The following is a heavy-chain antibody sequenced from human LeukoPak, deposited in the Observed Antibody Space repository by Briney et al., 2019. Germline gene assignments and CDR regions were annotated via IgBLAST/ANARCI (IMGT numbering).Heavy chain of an antibody. CDR1: GYTFTSYG. CDR3: ARPSGSYYDAPSYDI. D-gene: IGHD3-10*01. Sequence: GASVKVSCKASGYTFTSYGISWVRQAPGQGLEWMGGIIPIFGTANYAQKFQGRVTITADKSTSTAYMELSSLRSEDTAVYYCARPSGSYYDAPSYDIWGQGTMVTVSS. V-gene: IGHV1-69*06. J-gene: IGHJ3*02. CDR2: IIPIFGTA.